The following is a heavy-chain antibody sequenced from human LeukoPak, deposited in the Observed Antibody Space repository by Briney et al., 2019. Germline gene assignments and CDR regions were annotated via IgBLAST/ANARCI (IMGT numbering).Heavy chain of an antibody. D-gene: IGHD3-10*01. Sequence: GGSLRLSCAASGFTFSSYAMSWVRQAPGKGREWVSAISGSGGSTYYADSVKGRFTISRDNSKNTLYLQMNSLRAEDTAVYYCAKKRWYYGSGSYPHFDYWGQGTLVTVSS. V-gene: IGHV3-23*01. J-gene: IGHJ4*02. CDR3: AKKRWYYGSGSYPHFDY. CDR1: GFTFSSYA. CDR2: ISGSGGST.